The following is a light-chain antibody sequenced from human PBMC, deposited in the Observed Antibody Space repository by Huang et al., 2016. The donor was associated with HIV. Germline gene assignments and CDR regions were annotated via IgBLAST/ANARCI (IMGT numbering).Light chain of an antibody. J-gene: IGKJ4*01. CDR1: QSVSSN. CDR3: QQYNNWPPLT. V-gene: IGKV3-15*01. Sequence: EIVMTQSPATLSVSPGERATLSCRASQSVSSNLAWYQQKPGQAPRPLIYGASTRATGMPARFSGSGSGTEFTLTISSLQSEDFAVYYCQQYNNWPPLTFGGGTKVEIK. CDR2: GAS.